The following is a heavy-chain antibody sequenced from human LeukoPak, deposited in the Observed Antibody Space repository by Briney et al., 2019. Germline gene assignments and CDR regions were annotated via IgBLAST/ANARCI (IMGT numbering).Heavy chain of an antibody. CDR2: ILYDGGKK. D-gene: IGHD3-22*01. V-gene: IGHV3-30-3*01. CDR1: GFTFSDYT. Sequence: GGSLRLSCAASGFTFSDYTMHWVRQAPGKGLEWVAVILYDGGKKFLADSVKGRFMISRDNSKNTVYLHMDSLRAEDTAVYYCARVRDYYYDSSGYHTHYWGQGTLVTVSS. J-gene: IGHJ4*02. CDR3: ARVRDYYYDSSGYHTHY.